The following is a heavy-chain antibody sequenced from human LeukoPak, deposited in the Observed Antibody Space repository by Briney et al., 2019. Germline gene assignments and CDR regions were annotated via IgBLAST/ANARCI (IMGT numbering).Heavy chain of an antibody. J-gene: IGHJ4*02. Sequence: SETLSLTCTVSGGSISSYYWSWIRQPPGKGLEWIGYIYYSGSTNYNPSLKSRVTISVDTSKNQFSLKLSSATAADTAVYYCARVAVNTYYYDSSGLYYFDYWGQGTLVTVSS. CDR1: GGSISSYY. CDR2: IYYSGST. V-gene: IGHV4-59*01. CDR3: ARVAVNTYYYDSSGLYYFDY. D-gene: IGHD3-22*01.